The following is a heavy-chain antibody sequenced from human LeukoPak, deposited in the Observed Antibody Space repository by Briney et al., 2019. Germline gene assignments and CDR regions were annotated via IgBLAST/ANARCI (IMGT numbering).Heavy chain of an antibody. V-gene: IGHV1-18*01. CDR1: GYTFTSYG. Sequence: ASVKVSCKASGYTFTSYGISWVRQAPGQGLEWMGWISAYNGNTNYAQKLQGRVTMTTDTSTSTAYMELRSLRSDDTAVYYCARDHVDFWSGFPYGMDVWGQGTTVTVSS. CDR2: ISAYNGNT. D-gene: IGHD3-3*01. CDR3: ARDHVDFWSGFPYGMDV. J-gene: IGHJ6*02.